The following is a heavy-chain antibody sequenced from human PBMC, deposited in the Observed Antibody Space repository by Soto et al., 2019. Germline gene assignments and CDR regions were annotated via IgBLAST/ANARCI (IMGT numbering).Heavy chain of an antibody. J-gene: IGHJ4*02. V-gene: IGHV3-7*01. D-gene: IGHD6-13*01. CDR1: GFTFSSYW. CDR2: IKEDGSDK. Sequence: GGSLRLSCAASGFTFSSYWMSWLRQAPGRGLEWVASIKEDGSDKYYVDSVKGRFTISRDNAKNSLNLQMNSLRVEDTAVYYCARDAGSSSWCDYWGQGTLVTVSS. CDR3: ARDAGSSSWCDY.